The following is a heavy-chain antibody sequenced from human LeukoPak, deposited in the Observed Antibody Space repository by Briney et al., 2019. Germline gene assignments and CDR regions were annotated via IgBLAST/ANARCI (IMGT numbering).Heavy chain of an antibody. CDR1: GYTFTSYG. V-gene: IGHV1-18*01. Sequence: ASVKVSCKASGYTFTSYGISWVRQAPGQGLEWMGWISAYNSNTNYAQKLQGRVTMTTDTSTSTAYMELRSLRSDDTAVYYCARVIAAAGNGPFDYWGQGTLVTVSS. J-gene: IGHJ4*02. CDR2: ISAYNSNT. D-gene: IGHD6-13*01. CDR3: ARVIAAAGNGPFDY.